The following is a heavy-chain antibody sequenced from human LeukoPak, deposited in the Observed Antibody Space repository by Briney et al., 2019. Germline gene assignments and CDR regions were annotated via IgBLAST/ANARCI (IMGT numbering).Heavy chain of an antibody. V-gene: IGHV5-51*01. CDR1: GYIFTSYW. J-gene: IGHJ6*02. CDR3: ARSHCTNGVCYTNYYYGMDV. CDR2: IYPGDSDT. D-gene: IGHD2-8*01. Sequence: GESLKISCKGSGYIFTSYWIGWVRQMPGKDLEWMGIIYPGDSDTRYSPSFQGQVTISADKSISTAYLQWSSLKASDTAMYYCARSHCTNGVCYTNYYYGMDVWGQGTTVTVSS.